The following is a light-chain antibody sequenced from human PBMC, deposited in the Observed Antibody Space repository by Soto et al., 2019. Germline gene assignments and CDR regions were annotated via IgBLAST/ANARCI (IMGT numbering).Light chain of an antibody. CDR2: GAS. CDR3: QQYGSSPGNT. V-gene: IGKV3-20*01. CDR1: QSVSSSY. J-gene: IGKJ2*01. Sequence: EIVLTQSPGTLSLSPGERATLSCRASQSVSSSYLAWYQQKPGQAPSLLIYGASSRATGMPDRFSGSGSGTDFTFNISRLEPEDLAVYNCQQYGSSPGNTFGQGTKLEIK.